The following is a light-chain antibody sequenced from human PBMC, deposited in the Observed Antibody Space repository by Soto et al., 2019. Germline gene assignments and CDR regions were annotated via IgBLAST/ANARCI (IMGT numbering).Light chain of an antibody. J-gene: IGKJ4*01. Sequence: EIVMTQSPATLSVSPGERATLSCRASQSVSSNLAWYQHKPGQTPRLLIYDTSTRATGVPTRFSGSRSGAEFTLTINSLQSEDFAVYYCQPYNNWPLTFGGGTKV. CDR2: DTS. CDR3: QPYNNWPLT. V-gene: IGKV3-15*01. CDR1: QSVSSN.